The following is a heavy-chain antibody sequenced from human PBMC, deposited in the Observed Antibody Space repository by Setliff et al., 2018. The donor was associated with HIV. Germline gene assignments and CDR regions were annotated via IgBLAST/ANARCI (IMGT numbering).Heavy chain of an antibody. D-gene: IGHD3-22*01. Sequence: SETLSLTCTVSGGSISSGSHFWGWIRQPAGKGLEWIGHISTSGTTKYNPSLKSRVTISVDTSKKHFSLRLTSVTAADTAVYFCARGGPDYYDYPYFDSWGQGTLVTVSS. V-gene: IGHV4-61*09. CDR2: ISTSGTT. CDR1: GGSISSGSHF. J-gene: IGHJ4*02. CDR3: ARGGPDYYDYPYFDS.